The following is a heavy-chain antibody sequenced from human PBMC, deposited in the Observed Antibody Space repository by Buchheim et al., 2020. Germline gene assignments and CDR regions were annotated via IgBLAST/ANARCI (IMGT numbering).Heavy chain of an antibody. CDR2: IYYSGST. D-gene: IGHD3-16*02. J-gene: IGHJ5*02. V-gene: IGHV4-31*03. CDR3: ARAERNYDYVWGSYRYDPFDP. CDR1: GGSISSGGYY. Sequence: QVQLQESGPGLVKPSQTLSLTCTVSGGSISSGGYYWSWIRQHPGKGLEWIGYIYYSGSTYYNPSLKSRVTISVDTSKNQFSLKMSSVTAADTAVYYCARAERNYDYVWGSYRYDPFDPWGQGTL.